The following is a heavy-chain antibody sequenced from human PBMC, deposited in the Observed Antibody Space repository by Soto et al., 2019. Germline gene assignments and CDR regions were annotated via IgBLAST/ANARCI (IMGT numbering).Heavy chain of an antibody. V-gene: IGHV3-23*01. J-gene: IGHJ4*02. Sequence: GGSLRLSCAASGFTFSSYAMSWVRQAPGKGLEWVSAISGSGGSTYYADSVKGRFTISRDNSKNTLYLQMNSLRAEDTAVYYCAKQSGIAVAAATYYFDYWGQGTLVTVSS. CDR1: GFTFSSYA. D-gene: IGHD6-19*01. CDR2: ISGSGGST. CDR3: AKQSGIAVAAATYYFDY.